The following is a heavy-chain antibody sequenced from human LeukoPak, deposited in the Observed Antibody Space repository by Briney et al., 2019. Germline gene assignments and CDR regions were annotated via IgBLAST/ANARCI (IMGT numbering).Heavy chain of an antibody. CDR3: ARAGLMVRGVYNWFDP. CDR2: ISSGSNTI. V-gene: IGHV3-48*01. Sequence: GGSLRLSCAASGFTFSSYSMNWVRQAPGKGLEWISYISSGSNTIYYADSVKGRFTISRDNAKSSLYLQMNSLRAEDTAVYYWARAGLMVRGVYNWFDPRGQGTLVTVSS. D-gene: IGHD3-10*01. J-gene: IGHJ5*02. CDR1: GFTFSSYS.